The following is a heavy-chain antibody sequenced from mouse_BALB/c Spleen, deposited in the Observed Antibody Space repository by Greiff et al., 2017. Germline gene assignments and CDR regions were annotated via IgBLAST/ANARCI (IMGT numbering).Heavy chain of an antibody. CDR3: ARIDGYYPMDY. V-gene: IGHV5-6*02. CDR2: ISSGGSYT. D-gene: IGHD2-3*01. J-gene: IGHJ4*01. Sequence: EVMLVESGGDLVKPGGSLKLSCAASGFTFSSYGMSWVRQTPDKRLEWVATISSGGSYTYYPDSVKGRFTISRDNAKNTLYLQMSSLKSEDTAMYYCARIDGYYPMDYWGQGTSVTVSS. CDR1: GFTFSSYG.